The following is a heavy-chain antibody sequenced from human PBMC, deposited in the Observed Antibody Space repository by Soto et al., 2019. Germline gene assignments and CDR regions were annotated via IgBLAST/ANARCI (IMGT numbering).Heavy chain of an antibody. Sequence: GGSLRLSCAASGFTFSSYSMNWVRQAPGKGLEWVSYISSSSSTIYYADSVKGRFTISRDNAKNSLYLQMNSLRAEDTAVYYCVREKGFYYGSGSLSDYWGQGTLVTVSS. CDR1: GFTFSSYS. D-gene: IGHD3-10*01. J-gene: IGHJ4*02. CDR2: ISSSSSTI. V-gene: IGHV3-48*01. CDR3: VREKGFYYGSGSLSDY.